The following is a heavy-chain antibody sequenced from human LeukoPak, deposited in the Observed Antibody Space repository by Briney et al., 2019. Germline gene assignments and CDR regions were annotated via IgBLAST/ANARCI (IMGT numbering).Heavy chain of an antibody. J-gene: IGHJ4*02. D-gene: IGHD3-9*01. Sequence: SGGSLRLSCAASGFTFSSYVIHWVRQAPGKGLEWVAGIWYDGSNYYYADSVKGRFTISRDNSKNTPYLQMNSLRAEDTAVYYCARDRLHYDSLTGYPADWGQGTLVTVSS. CDR2: IWYDGSNY. CDR1: GFTFSSYV. CDR3: ARDRLHYDSLTGYPAD. V-gene: IGHV3-33*01.